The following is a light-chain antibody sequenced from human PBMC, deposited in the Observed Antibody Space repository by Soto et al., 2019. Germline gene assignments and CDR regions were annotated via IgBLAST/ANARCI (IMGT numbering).Light chain of an antibody. CDR2: AAS. CDR3: LQDYNYPWT. V-gene: IGKV1-6*01. CDR1: QGIRND. Sequence: AIQMTQSPSSLSSSVGDRVTITCWASQGIRNDLGWYQQKPGKAPKLLIYAASSLQSGVPSRFSGSGSGTDFTLTISSLQPEDFATYYCLQDYNYPWTFGQGTKVEIK. J-gene: IGKJ1*01.